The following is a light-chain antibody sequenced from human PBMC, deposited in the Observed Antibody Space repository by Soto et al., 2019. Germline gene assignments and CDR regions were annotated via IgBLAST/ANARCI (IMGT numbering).Light chain of an antibody. CDR3: GTWDSSLSVWM. Sequence: QSVLTQPPSVSAAPGQRVTISCSGSGSNIGNNYVSWYQQLPGTAPKLLIYDNDKRPSGIPDRFSGSKSGTSATLGITGLQTGDGADYYCGTWDSSLSVWMFGGGTKLTVL. V-gene: IGLV1-51*01. CDR2: DND. J-gene: IGLJ3*02. CDR1: GSNIGNNY.